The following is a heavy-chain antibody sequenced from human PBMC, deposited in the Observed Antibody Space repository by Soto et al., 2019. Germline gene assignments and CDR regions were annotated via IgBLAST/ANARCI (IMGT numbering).Heavy chain of an antibody. D-gene: IGHD3-22*01. V-gene: IGHV3-30-3*01. Sequence: GGSLRLSCAAPGFTFSIYALHWVRQAPGKGLEWVAVMSPNGNNQYYADSVKGRFTISRDTSKSTLYLQMTSLRPDDTAVYYCATGANFYYDSSRYWDQGTLVTVSS. CDR2: MSPNGNNQ. J-gene: IGHJ4*02. CDR3: ATGANFYYDSSRY. CDR1: GFTFSIYA.